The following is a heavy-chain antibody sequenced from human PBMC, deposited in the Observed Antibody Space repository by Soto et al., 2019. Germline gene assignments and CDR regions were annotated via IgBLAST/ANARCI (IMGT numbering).Heavy chain of an antibody. CDR2: ISAYNGNT. D-gene: IGHD2-15*01. CDR1: GYTFTSFG. J-gene: IGHJ5*02. Sequence: QVQLVQSGAEVKKPGASVKVSCKASGYTFTSFGLSWVRQAPGQGLEWMGWISAYNGNTNYAQKLQGRVTMTTDTSTSTAYMELRNLRSDDTAVYYCARDDGDCSGGSCYWFDPWGQGTLVTVSS. V-gene: IGHV1-18*01. CDR3: ARDDGDCSGGSCYWFDP.